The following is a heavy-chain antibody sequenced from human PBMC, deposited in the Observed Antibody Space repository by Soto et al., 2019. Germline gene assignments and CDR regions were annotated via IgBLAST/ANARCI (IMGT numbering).Heavy chain of an antibody. CDR2: ISSSSFTI. J-gene: IGHJ4*02. CDR1: GFRFSDYS. D-gene: IGHD3-3*01. Sequence: GGSLRLSCAASGFRFSDYSMNWVRQAPGGGLEWVSYISSSSFTIHYADSVEGRFAISRDNAKNSLYLQMNSLRVEDTAVYYCARDYNDFWSGHVDYWGQGALVTVSS. CDR3: ARDYNDFWSGHVDY. V-gene: IGHV3-48*01.